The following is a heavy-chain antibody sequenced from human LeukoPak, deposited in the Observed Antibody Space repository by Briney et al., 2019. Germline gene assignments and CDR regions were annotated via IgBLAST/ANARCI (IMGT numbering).Heavy chain of an antibody. Sequence: PGGSLRLSCAGCGFTFGNYAVSWDRQAPGKGLEWVSTICGSGSNTYYADSVKGRFTTSRDNSKNTLYLQMNSLRAEDTAEYYCAKKTAAGYCSGGSCSTYYYYNGMDVWGQGTTVTVSS. CDR3: AKKTAAGYCSGGSCSTYYYYNGMDV. D-gene: IGHD2-15*01. CDR2: ICGSGSNT. CDR1: GFTFGNYA. J-gene: IGHJ6*02. V-gene: IGHV3-23*01.